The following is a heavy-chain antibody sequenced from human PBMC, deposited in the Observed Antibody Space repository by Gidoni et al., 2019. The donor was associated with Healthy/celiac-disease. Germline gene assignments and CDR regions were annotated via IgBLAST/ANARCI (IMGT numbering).Heavy chain of an antibody. V-gene: IGHV4-39*07. Sequence: QLHLQPSGPGLVKPSEPLSLTCTVSVGSIRRSSSYCVWIRQPPWTGLEWIGSIDASGRTYYNPSRKSRVNISVDTSKNQFSVKLSAVTAEDTAGDDCAREGPGGDDWWSGYYGAGVYYYDGMDVWGQGTTVTGSS. CDR2: IDASGRT. CDR1: VGSIRRSSSY. J-gene: IGHJ6*01. D-gene: IGHD3-3*01. CDR3: AREGPGGDDWWSGYYGAGVYYYDGMDV.